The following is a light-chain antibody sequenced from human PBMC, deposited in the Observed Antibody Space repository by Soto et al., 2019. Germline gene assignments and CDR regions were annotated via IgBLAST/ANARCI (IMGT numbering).Light chain of an antibody. CDR1: SSDVGAYNY. CDR3: SSYTSTSTLV. Sequence: QSALTQPASVSGSPGQSITISCTGTSSDVGAYNYVSWFQQHPGKAPKLMIYEVSNRPSGISSRFSGSKSGNTASLTISGVQAEDDADYYCSSYTSTSTLVFGGGTKLTVL. J-gene: IGLJ2*01. V-gene: IGLV2-14*01. CDR2: EVS.